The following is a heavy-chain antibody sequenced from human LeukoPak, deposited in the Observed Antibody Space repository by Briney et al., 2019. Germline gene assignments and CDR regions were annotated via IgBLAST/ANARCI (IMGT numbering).Heavy chain of an antibody. V-gene: IGHV3-7*03. Sequence: GGSLRLSCAASGFTFSSYWMSWVRQAPGKGLEWVANIKQDGSEKYYVDSVKGRFTISRDNAKNSLYLQMNSLRAEDTAVYYCARGPYSSSWYEGYYFEYWGQGTLVTVSS. J-gene: IGHJ4*02. D-gene: IGHD6-13*01. CDR2: IKQDGSEK. CDR3: ARGPYSSSWYEGYYFEY. CDR1: GFTFSSYW.